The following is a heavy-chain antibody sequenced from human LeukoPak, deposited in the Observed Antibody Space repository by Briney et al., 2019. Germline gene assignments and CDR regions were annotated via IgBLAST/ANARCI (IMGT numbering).Heavy chain of an antibody. J-gene: IGHJ5*02. D-gene: IGHD3-10*01. CDR3: ARGYYYGSETYWHTNWFDP. CDR1: GGTFSNYV. Sequence: SVKVSCKASGGTFSNYVISWVRQAPGQGLEWMGGTIPMFGTANYAQKFQGRVTITTDESTSTGYMEMSGLRSEDTAVYYCARGYYYGSETYWHTNWFDPWGQGTPVTVSS. V-gene: IGHV1-69*05. CDR2: TIPMFGTA.